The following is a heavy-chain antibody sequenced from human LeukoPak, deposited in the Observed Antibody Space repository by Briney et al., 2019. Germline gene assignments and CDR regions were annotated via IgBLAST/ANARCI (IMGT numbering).Heavy chain of an antibody. J-gene: IGHJ3*02. V-gene: IGHV4-59*01. CDR2: IHYSGGT. Sequence: SETLSLTCTVSGGSISTYYWRWIRQPPGKGLEWIGYIHYSGGTNFNPSLKSRVTISIDTSKNQFSLKLSSVTAADTAVYFCARVGRGAFDIWGQGTMVTVSS. CDR1: GGSISTYY. CDR3: ARVGRGAFDI. D-gene: IGHD1-26*01.